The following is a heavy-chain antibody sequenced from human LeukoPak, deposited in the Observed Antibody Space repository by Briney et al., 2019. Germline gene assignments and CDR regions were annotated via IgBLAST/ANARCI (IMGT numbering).Heavy chain of an antibody. V-gene: IGHV4-4*02. D-gene: IGHD2-2*01. Sequence: SETLSLTCAISGASISSTNWWIWVRQPPGKGLAWIGEMHHSGRTNYNPSLKSRITISVDKSKNQVFLRLNSVAAADTALYYCARAQEGCSRASCYLEPWGQGTLVTVSS. J-gene: IGHJ5*02. CDR3: ARAQEGCSRASCYLEP. CDR1: GASISSTNW. CDR2: MHHSGRT.